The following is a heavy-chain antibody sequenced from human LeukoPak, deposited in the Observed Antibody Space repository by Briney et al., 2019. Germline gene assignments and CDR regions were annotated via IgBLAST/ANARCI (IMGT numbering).Heavy chain of an antibody. J-gene: IGHJ6*03. CDR2: INTGTGNP. CDR1: GSTFTSYA. D-gene: IGHD3-16*01. CDR3: ARLRGYYMDV. V-gene: IGHV7-4-1*02. Sequence: ASVKLSCKTSGSTFTSYAMTWVRQAPGQGLEWMGWINTGTGNPTYAPDFTGRFVFSLDTSVSTAYLQISSLQTEDTAVYYCARLRGYYMDVWGKGTTVTVSS.